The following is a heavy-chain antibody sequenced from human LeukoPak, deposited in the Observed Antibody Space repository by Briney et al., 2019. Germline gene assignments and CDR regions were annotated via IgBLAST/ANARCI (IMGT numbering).Heavy chain of an antibody. CDR1: GNAFITYA. CDR3: ASDAFDI. Sequence: ASVKVSCKASGNAFITYAMYWVRQAPAQRLEWMGWINDGDGDTRYSQRFQGRVTMTRDTSARTAYMELSSLRSEDTAVYYCASDAFDIWGQGTMVTVSS. V-gene: IGHV1-3*01. CDR2: INDGDGDT. J-gene: IGHJ3*02.